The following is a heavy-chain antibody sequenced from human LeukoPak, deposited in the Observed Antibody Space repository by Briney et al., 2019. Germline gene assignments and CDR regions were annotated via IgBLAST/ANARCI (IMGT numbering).Heavy chain of an antibody. CDR3: ATVGGLDSSGFHGPQRPRLWDH. D-gene: IGHD3-22*01. J-gene: IGHJ4*02. CDR2: FDPEDGET. V-gene: IGHV1-24*01. Sequence: ASVKVSCKVSGYTLTGLSMHWVRQAPGKGLEWMGGFDPEDGETIYAQKFQGRVTMTEDTSTDTAYMELSSLRSEDTAVYYCATVGGLDSSGFHGPQRPRLWDHWGQGTLVTVSS. CDR1: GYTLTGLS.